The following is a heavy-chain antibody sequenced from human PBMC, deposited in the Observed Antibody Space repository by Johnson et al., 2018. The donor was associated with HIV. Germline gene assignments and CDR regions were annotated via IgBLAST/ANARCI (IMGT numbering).Heavy chain of an antibody. V-gene: IGHV3-33*06. J-gene: IGHJ3*02. CDR1: GFSFSSYG. D-gene: IGHD3-16*01. Sequence: QVQLVESGGGVVQPGRSLRLSCAASGFSFSSYGMHWVRQAPGKGLEWVAVMWYDGSNKYYADSVKGRFTISRDNSKNTLYLQMNSLRAEDTAVYYCAKDSPWGWGAFDIWGQGTMVTVSS. CDR3: AKDSPWGWGAFDI. CDR2: MWYDGSNK.